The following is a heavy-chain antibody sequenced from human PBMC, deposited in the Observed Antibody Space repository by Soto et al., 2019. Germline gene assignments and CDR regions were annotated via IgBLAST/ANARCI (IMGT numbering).Heavy chain of an antibody. J-gene: IGHJ5*02. Sequence: SLPISLPSAVEGGTFGDYDCSRIRKHQGKGLEWIGEINHSGSTNYNPSLKSRVTISVDTSKNQFSLKLSSVTAADTAVYYCARDGGYSYVGWPEKRRPPRNTLFDPWGQGTLVTVSS. CDR2: INHSGST. CDR1: GGTFGDYD. CDR3: ARDGGYSYVGWPEKRRPPRNTLFDP. D-gene: IGHD5-18*01. V-gene: IGHV4-34*01.